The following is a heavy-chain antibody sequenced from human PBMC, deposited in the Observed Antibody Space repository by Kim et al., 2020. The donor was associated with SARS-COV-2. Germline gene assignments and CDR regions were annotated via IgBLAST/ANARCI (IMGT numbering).Heavy chain of an antibody. CDR1: GYTFTKYG. J-gene: IGHJ6*01. CDR3: ARGGPVLPASVSRYNAMDV. D-gene: IGHD1-1*01. CDR2: INPGNGNT. Sequence: ASVKVSCKPSGYTFTKYGIHWVRQAPGDRLEWMGWINPGNGNTQYSQKFQGRVTITRDTSASTVYMDLSSLRSEDTAVYFCARGGPVLPASVSRYNAMDV. V-gene: IGHV1-3*01.